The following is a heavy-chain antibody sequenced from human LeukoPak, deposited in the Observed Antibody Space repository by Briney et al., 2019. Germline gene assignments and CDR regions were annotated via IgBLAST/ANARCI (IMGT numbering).Heavy chain of an antibody. D-gene: IGHD4-17*01. CDR2: IYYSGST. Sequence: SETLSLTCTVSGGSISSSSYYWGWIREPPGKGLEWIGSIYYSGSTYYNPSLKSRVTISVDTSKNQFSLKLSSVTAADTAVYYCASGRWTVTTRDWGQGTLVTVSS. CDR3: ASGRWTVTTRD. V-gene: IGHV4-39*07. CDR1: GGSISSSSYY. J-gene: IGHJ4*02.